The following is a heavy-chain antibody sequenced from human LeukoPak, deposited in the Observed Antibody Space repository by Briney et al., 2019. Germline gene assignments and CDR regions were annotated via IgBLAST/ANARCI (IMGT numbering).Heavy chain of an antibody. V-gene: IGHV5-51*01. J-gene: IGHJ4*02. CDR3: ASRPFETTVVPWDFY. Sequence: GESLKISCKGSGYSFTSYWIGWVRQMPGKGLEWMGIIYPGDSDTRYSPSFQGQVTISADRSINTAYLQWSGLTASDTAMYYCASRPFETTVVPWDFYWGQGTQVTVSS. D-gene: IGHD4-23*01. CDR2: IYPGDSDT. CDR1: GYSFTSYW.